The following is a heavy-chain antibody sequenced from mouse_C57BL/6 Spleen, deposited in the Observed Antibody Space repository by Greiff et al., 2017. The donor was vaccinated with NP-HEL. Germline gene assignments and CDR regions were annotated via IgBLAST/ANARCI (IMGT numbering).Heavy chain of an antibody. CDR2: IDPSDSYT. V-gene: IGHV1-69*01. D-gene: IGHD1-1*01. CDR3: ACYYYGSSPWFAY. CDR1: GYTFTSYW. Sequence: VQLQQSGAELVMPGASVKLSCKASGYTFTSYWMHWVKQRPGQGLEWIGEIDPSDSYTNYNQKFKGKSTLTVDKSSSTAYMQLSSLTSEYSAVYYCACYYYGSSPWFAYWGQGTLVTVSA. J-gene: IGHJ3*01.